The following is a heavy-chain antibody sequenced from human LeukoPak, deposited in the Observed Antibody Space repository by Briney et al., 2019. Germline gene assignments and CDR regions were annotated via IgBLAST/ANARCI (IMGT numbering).Heavy chain of an antibody. Sequence: PGGSLRLSCAVSGITLSNYGMSWVRQPPGKGLEWVSAISNGNTYYADSVRGRFTISRDDSKNMVYLQMNSLRVEDTARYYCVREAGYCASVCLKSNWFDPWGQGTLVTVSS. D-gene: IGHD2-21*02. V-gene: IGHV3-23*01. CDR2: ISNGNT. CDR3: VREAGYCASVCLKSNWFDP. CDR1: GITLSNYG. J-gene: IGHJ5*02.